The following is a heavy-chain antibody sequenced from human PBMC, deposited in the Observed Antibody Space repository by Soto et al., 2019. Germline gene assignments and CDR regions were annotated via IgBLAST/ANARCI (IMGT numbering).Heavy chain of an antibody. D-gene: IGHD4-17*01. CDR3: ARDADYGGSRGGMDV. V-gene: IGHV4-31*01. Sequence: QVHLEESGPGLVKSSETLSIICTVSGGSLTNADYFWGWIRHYPENGMEWIGDIYYIGITRYNPSFKIQATLSIDTYKNQYSLRLKSETVADADVYFCARDADYGGSRGGMDVWGRGTAVTVSS. J-gene: IGHJ6*02. CDR1: GGSLTNADYF. CDR2: IYYIGIT.